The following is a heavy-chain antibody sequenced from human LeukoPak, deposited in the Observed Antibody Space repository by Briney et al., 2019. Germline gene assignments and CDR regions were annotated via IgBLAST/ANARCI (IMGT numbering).Heavy chain of an antibody. D-gene: IGHD2-21*01. V-gene: IGHV4-34*01. CDR1: GGSFSGYY. CDR2: INHSGST. CDR3: ARDPGFGGAQGNNWFDP. Sequence: SETLSLTCAVYGGSFSGYYWSWIRQPPGKGLEWIGEINHSGSTNYNPSLKSRVTISVDTSKNQFSLKLSSVTAADTAVYYCARDPGFGGAQGNNWFDPWGQGTLVTVSS. J-gene: IGHJ5*02.